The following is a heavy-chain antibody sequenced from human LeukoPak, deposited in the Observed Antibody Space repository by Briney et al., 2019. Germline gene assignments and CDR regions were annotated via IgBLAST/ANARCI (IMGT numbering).Heavy chain of an antibody. J-gene: IGHJ4*02. CDR3: ARSRGYRKYYFDY. CDR1: GGSFSGYY. D-gene: IGHD5-18*01. CDR2: INHSGST. Sequence: PSETLSLTCAVYGGSFSGYYWSWIRQPPGKGLEWIGEINHSGSTNYNPSLKSRVTISVDTSKNQFSLKLSSVTAADTAVYYCARSRGYRKYYFDYGGQGTLVTVSS. V-gene: IGHV4-34*01.